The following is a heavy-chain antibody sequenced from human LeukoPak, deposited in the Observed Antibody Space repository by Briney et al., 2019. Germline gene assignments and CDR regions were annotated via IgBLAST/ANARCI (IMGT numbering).Heavy chain of an antibody. Sequence: GASVKVSCKASGGTFSSYAISWVRQAPGQGLGWMGGIIPIFGTANYAQKFQGRVTITADESTSTAYMELSSLRSEDTAVYYCARERPYYDILTGYYHPGYFDLWGRGTLVTVSS. CDR2: IIPIFGTA. D-gene: IGHD3-9*01. V-gene: IGHV1-69*13. CDR1: GGTFSSYA. CDR3: ARERPYYDILTGYYHPGYFDL. J-gene: IGHJ2*01.